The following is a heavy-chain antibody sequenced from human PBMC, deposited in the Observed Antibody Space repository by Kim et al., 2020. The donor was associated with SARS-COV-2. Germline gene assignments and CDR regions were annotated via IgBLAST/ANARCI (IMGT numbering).Heavy chain of an antibody. J-gene: IGHJ4*02. CDR3: MKGGWGWIWDH. CDR1: GFTFTGYA. D-gene: IGHD2-2*03. V-gene: IGHV3-23*01. CDR2: IDGSAGTT. Sequence: GGSLRLSCTTSGFTFTGYAMSWVRQAPGKGLEWVSSIDGSAGTTYYVDSVKARFTLSRDNSKNTLYLQLNSLRAHDTAVYYCMKGGWGWIWDHWGQGTRVTVSS.